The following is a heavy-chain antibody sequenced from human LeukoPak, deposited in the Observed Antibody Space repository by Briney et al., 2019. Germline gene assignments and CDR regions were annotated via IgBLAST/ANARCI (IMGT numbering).Heavy chain of an antibody. V-gene: IGHV4-30-4*01. J-gene: IGHJ4*02. D-gene: IGHD3-16*02. Sequence: TSQTLSLTCTVSGGSISSGDYYWSWIRQPPGKGLEWIGYIYYSGSTYYNPSLKSRVTISVDTSKNQFSLKLSSVTAADTAVYYCARGRNYDYVWGSYRPSYYFDYWGQGTLVTVSS. CDR3: ARGRNYDYVWGSYRPSYYFDY. CDR1: GGSISSGDYY. CDR2: IYYSGST.